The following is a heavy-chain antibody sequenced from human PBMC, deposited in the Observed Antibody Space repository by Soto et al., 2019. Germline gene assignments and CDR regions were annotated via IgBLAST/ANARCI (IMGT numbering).Heavy chain of an antibody. CDR3: ARIRTYYDFWSGYSGDYYGMDV. J-gene: IGHJ6*02. Sequence: IYVSWRRAPPGKALERLARIDWDDDKYYSTALKTRLTISKDTSKHQVVLTMTNMDPVDTATYYCARIRTYYDFWSGYSGDYYGMDVWGQGPTVTVSS. V-gene: IGHV2-70*11. CDR1: IY. D-gene: IGHD3-3*01. CDR2: IDWDDDK.